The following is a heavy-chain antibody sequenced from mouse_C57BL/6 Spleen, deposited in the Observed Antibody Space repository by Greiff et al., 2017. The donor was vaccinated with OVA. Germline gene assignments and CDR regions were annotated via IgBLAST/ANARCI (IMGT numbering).Heavy chain of an antibody. CDR2: ISYSGST. J-gene: IGHJ1*03. Sequence: EVQLQQSGPGMVKPSQSLSLTCTVTGYSITSGYDWHWIRHFPGNKLEWMGYISYSGSTNYNPSLKSRISITHDTSKNHFFLKLNSVTTEDTATYYCARRYYGSSRYFDVWGTGTTVTVSS. CDR1: GYSITSGYD. D-gene: IGHD1-1*01. CDR3: ARRYYGSSRYFDV. V-gene: IGHV3-1*01.